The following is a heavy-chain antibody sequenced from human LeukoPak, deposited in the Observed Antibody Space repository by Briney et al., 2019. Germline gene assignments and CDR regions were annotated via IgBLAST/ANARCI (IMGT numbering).Heavy chain of an antibody. V-gene: IGHV4-4*02. CDR3: TRENRPFCPFAF. D-gene: IGHD2/OR15-2a*01. J-gene: IGHJ4*02. CDR1: GGSIDITNY. CDR2: ISHDGTT. Sequence: SGTLSLTCGVSGGSIDITNYWSWVRPAPGRGLEWIGEISHDGTTNYNSSLRSRVAMSFDRANNQFSLSLTSVTAADTAVYYCTRENRPFCPFAFWGQGVLVTVSS.